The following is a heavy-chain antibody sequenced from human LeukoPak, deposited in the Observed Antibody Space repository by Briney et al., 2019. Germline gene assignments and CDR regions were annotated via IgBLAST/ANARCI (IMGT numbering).Heavy chain of an antibody. D-gene: IGHD6-13*01. CDR3: AKVFDGGHYSSSWYGYFDY. V-gene: IGHV3-15*01. CDR2: IKSKTDGGTT. Sequence: PGGSLRLSCAASGFTFSNAWMSWVRQAPGKGLEWVGRIKSKTDGGTTDYAAPVKGRFTISRDDSKNTLYLQMNSLRAGDTAVYYCAKVFDGGHYSSSWYGYFDYWGQGTLVTVSS. J-gene: IGHJ4*02. CDR1: GFTFSNAW.